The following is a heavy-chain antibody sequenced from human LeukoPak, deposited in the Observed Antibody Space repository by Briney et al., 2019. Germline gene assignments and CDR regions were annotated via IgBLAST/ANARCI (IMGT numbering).Heavy chain of an antibody. CDR1: GYTFTGYY. CDR2: IKAGNGNT. V-gene: IGHV1-3*01. CDR3: ARVRGYCSGGSCYYLDY. Sequence: GASVKVSCKASGYTFTGYYMHWVRQAPGQGLEWMGWIKAGNGNTKYSQKFQGRVTITRDTSASTAYMELSSLRSEDTAVYYCARVRGYCSGGSCYYLDYWGQGTLVTVSS. J-gene: IGHJ4*02. D-gene: IGHD2-15*01.